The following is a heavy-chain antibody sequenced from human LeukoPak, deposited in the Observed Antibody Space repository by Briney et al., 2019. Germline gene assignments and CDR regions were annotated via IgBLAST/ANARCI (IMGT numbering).Heavy chain of an antibody. CDR3: ARASRSYSRVPTDY. CDR2: INHSGST. D-gene: IGHD1-26*01. V-gene: IGHV4-34*01. Sequence: SETLSLTCAVYGGSFSGYYWSWIRQPPGKGLEWIGEINHSGSTNYNPSLKSRVTISVDTSKNQFSLKLSSVTAADTAVYYCARASRSYSRVPTDYWGQGTLVTGSS. J-gene: IGHJ4*02. CDR1: GGSFSGYY.